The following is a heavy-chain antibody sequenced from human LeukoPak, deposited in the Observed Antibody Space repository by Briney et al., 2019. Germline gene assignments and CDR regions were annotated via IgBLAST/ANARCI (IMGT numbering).Heavy chain of an antibody. J-gene: IGHJ4*02. Sequence: SETLSLTCTVSGVSIRSSYYYWGWIRQPPGKGLEWIGSIYDSGSTYYNPSLKSRVTISVDTSKNQFSLKLNSVTAADTAVYYCARGMRPGQTTVTTPPGDYWGQGTLVTVSS. V-gene: IGHV4-39*01. CDR3: ARGMRPGQTTVTTPPGDY. D-gene: IGHD4-17*01. CDR1: GVSIRSSYYY. CDR2: IYDSGST.